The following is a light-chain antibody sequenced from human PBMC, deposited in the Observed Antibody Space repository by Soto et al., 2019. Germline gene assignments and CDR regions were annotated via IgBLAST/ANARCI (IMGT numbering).Light chain of an antibody. V-gene: IGKV1-5*01. CDR1: QSISSW. CDR3: HQCNEWPWT. CDR2: DAS. Sequence: DIQMTQSPSTLSASVGDSVTIXXRASQSISSWLAWYQQKPGKAPKLXIYDASSLESGVPSRFSGSGSGTEFTLTISSLQSEDFAVYYCHQCNEWPWTFGQGTKVDIK. J-gene: IGKJ1*01.